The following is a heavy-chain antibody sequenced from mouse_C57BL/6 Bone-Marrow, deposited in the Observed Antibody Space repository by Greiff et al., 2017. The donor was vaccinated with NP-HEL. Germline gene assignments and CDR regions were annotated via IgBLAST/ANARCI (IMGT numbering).Heavy chain of an antibody. CDR3: ARGGTTVVAGAWFAY. J-gene: IGHJ3*01. CDR2: INPNNGGT. CDR1: GYTFTDYY. V-gene: IGHV1-26*01. D-gene: IGHD1-1*01. Sequence: VQLQQSGPELVKPGASVKISCKASGYTFTDYYMNWVKQSHGKSLEWIGDINPNNGGTSYNQKFKGKATLTVDKSSSTAYMELRSLTSEDSAVYYCARGGTTVVAGAWFAYWGQGTLVTVSA.